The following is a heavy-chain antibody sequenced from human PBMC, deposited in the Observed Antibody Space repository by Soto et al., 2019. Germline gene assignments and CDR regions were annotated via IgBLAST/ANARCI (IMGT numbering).Heavy chain of an antibody. CDR3: ARYRYYYDSSGYDPWYYYGMDV. V-gene: IGHV1-3*01. J-gene: IGHJ6*02. D-gene: IGHD3-22*01. Sequence: GASVKVSCKASGYTFTSYAMHWVRQAPGQRLEWMGWINAGNGNTKYSQKFQGRVTITRDTSTSTAYMELRSLRSDDTAVYYCARYRYYYDSSGYDPWYYYGMDVWGQGTTVTVSS. CDR1: GYTFTSYA. CDR2: INAGNGNT.